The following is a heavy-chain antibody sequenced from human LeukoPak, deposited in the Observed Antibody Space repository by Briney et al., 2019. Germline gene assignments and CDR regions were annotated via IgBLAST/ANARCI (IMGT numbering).Heavy chain of an antibody. CDR2: ISAYNGNT. CDR3: ARDRREYSSSYRGLIV. Sequence: GASVKVSCKASGYTFTSYGISWVRQAPGQGLEWMGWISAYNGNTNYAQKLQGRVTMTTDTSTSTAYMELRSLRSDDMAVYYCARDRREYSSSYRGLIVWGQGTLVTVSS. CDR1: GYTFTSYG. V-gene: IGHV1-18*03. J-gene: IGHJ4*02. D-gene: IGHD6-6*01.